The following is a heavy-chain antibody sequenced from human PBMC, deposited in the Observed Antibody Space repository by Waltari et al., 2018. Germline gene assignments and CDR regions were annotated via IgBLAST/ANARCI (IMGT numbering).Heavy chain of an antibody. CDR2: ISGSGGST. D-gene: IGHD2-21*01. CDR3: AKVLAYCGGDCYSLEYFQH. CDR1: GFTFSSYA. V-gene: IGHV3-23*04. Sequence: EVQLVESGGGLVQPGGSLRLSCAASGFTFSSYAMSWVLQAPGTGLEWVSGISGSGGSTYYADSVKGRFTISRDNSKNTLYLQMNSLRAEDTAVYYCAKVLAYCGGDCYSLEYFQHWGQGTLVTVSS. J-gene: IGHJ1*01.